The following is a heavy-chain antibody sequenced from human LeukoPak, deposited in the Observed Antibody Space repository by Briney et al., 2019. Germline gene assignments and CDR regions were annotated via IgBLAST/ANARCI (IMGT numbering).Heavy chain of an antibody. D-gene: IGHD3-3*01. CDR1: GGSISSGGYY. CDR2: IYYSGST. V-gene: IGHV4-39*01. J-gene: IGHJ4*02. CDR3: ARLPAYYDFWSGYFQHYFDY. Sequence: SQTLSLTCAVSGGSISSGGYYWGWIRQPPGKGLEWIGSIYYSGSTYYNPSLKSRVTISVDTSKNQFSLKLSSVTAADTAVYYCARLPAYYDFWSGYFQHYFDYWGQGTLVTVSS.